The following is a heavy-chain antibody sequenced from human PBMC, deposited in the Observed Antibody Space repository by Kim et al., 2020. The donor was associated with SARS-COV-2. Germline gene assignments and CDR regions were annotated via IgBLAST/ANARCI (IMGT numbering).Heavy chain of an antibody. CDR1: GFTFSSYW. CDR3: VTGIAFDI. CDR2: IKQDGSEK. V-gene: IGHV3-7*01. Sequence: GGSLRLSCDASGFTFSSYWMSWVRQAPGKGLEWVANIKQDGSEKNYVESVKGRFIVSRDNAKNSLYLQMNNLKPEDTAVYYCVTGIAFDIWGLGTVVTVSS. J-gene: IGHJ3*02.